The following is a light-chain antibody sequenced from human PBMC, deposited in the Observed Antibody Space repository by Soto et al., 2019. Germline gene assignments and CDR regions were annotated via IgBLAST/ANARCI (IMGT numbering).Light chain of an antibody. CDR1: SSDVGSYNS. Sequence: QSALTQPASVSGSPGQSIAISCTGTSSDVGSYNSVSWYQQFPGKAPKLILYAVTNRPSGVSNRFSGSKSDTSASLAISGLQSEDEAHYYCAAWDDSLKAVLFGGGTKLTVL. CDR2: AVT. CDR3: AAWDDSLKAVL. V-gene: IGLV2-14*01. J-gene: IGLJ3*02.